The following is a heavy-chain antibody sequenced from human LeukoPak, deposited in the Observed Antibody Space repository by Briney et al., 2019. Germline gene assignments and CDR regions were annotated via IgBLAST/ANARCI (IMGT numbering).Heavy chain of an antibody. D-gene: IGHD1-1*01. CDR1: GYTFTSYG. CDR3: ARHELTAGPREAFDI. J-gene: IGHJ3*02. V-gene: IGHV1-18*01. CDR2: ISAYNGNT. Sequence: ASVKVSCKASGYTFTSYGISWVRQAPGQGLEWMGWISAYNGNTNYAQKLQGRVTMTRDTSTSTVYMELSSLRSEDTAVYYCARHELTAGPREAFDIWGQGTMVTVSS.